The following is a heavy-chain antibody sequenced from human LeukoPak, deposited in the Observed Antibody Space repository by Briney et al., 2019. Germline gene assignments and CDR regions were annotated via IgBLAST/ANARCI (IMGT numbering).Heavy chain of an antibody. V-gene: IGHV4-59*11. Sequence: PSETLSLTCTVSGGSISSHYWSWIRQPPGKGLEWIGYISYIESTHFNPSLKSRVTMSVDTSKNQFSLKLSSVTAADTAVYYCAREAKVGADEGVYMDVWGKGTTVTVSS. CDR2: ISYIEST. J-gene: IGHJ6*03. CDR1: GGSISSHY. CDR3: AREAKVGADEGVYMDV. D-gene: IGHD1-26*01.